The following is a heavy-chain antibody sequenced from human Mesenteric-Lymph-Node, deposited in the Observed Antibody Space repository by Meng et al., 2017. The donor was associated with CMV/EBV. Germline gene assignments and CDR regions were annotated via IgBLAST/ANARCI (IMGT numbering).Heavy chain of an antibody. J-gene: IGHJ4*02. D-gene: IGHD5-12*01. CDR2: ISTSGDTI. CDR3: ARWLRSMEY. CDR1: GFTFSHYY. V-gene: IGHV3-11*04. Sequence: GESLKISCAASGFTFSHYYMSWIRQAPGKGLDWVSYISTSGDTIYYADSVKGRFTISRDNAKNTLYLQMNSLRAEDTAVYYCARWLRSMEYWGQGTLVTVSS.